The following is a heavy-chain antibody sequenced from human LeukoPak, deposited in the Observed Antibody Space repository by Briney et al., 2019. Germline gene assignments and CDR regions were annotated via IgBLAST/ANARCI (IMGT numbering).Heavy chain of an antibody. CDR2: INPSGGSA. Sequence: ASVKVSCKASGYTFTGYYMHWVRQAPGQGLEWMGIINPSGGSASYAQKFQGRVTMTRDTSTSTVYMELSSLRSEDTAVYYCARARIAGYNWFDPWGQGTLVTVSS. D-gene: IGHD6-13*01. V-gene: IGHV1-46*01. CDR3: ARARIAGYNWFDP. CDR1: GYTFTGYY. J-gene: IGHJ5*02.